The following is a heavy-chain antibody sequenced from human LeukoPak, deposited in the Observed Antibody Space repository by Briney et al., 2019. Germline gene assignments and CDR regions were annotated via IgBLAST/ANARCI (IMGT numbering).Heavy chain of an antibody. CDR3: AKDFMGYCSSTSCYSWVFDY. J-gene: IGHJ4*02. CDR1: GFTFSSYA. Sequence: PGGSLRLSCAASGFTFSSYAMNWVRQAPGKGLEWVSAISGSGGSTYYADSLKGRFTISRDNSKNTLYLQMNSLRAEETAVYYCAKDFMGYCSSTSCYSWVFDYWGQGTLVTVSS. D-gene: IGHD2-2*02. V-gene: IGHV3-23*01. CDR2: ISGSGGST.